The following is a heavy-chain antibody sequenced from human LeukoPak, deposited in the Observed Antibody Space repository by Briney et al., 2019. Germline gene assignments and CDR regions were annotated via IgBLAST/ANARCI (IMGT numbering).Heavy chain of an antibody. CDR1: GFTFDDYG. V-gene: IGHV3-20*04. CDR3: AREREYYDFWSGYYAYMDV. CDR2: INWNGGST. Sequence: GGSLRLSCAASGFTFDDYGMSWVRQAPGKGLEWVSGINWNGGSTGYADSVKGRFTISRDNAKNSLYLQMNSLRAEDTAVYYCAREREYYDFWSGYYAYMDVWGKGTTVTVSS. D-gene: IGHD3-3*01. J-gene: IGHJ6*03.